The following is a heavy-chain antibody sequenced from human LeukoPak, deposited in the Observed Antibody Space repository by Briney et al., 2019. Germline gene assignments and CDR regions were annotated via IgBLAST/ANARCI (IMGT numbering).Heavy chain of an antibody. V-gene: IGHV5-51*01. Sequence: GESLKISCKGSGYSFTSYWIGWVRQIPGKGLEWMGIIYPGDSDTRYSPSFQGQVTISADKSISTAYLQWSSLKASDTAMYYCARDDRGYSYGSDAFDIWGQGTMVTVSS. J-gene: IGHJ3*02. CDR2: IYPGDSDT. D-gene: IGHD5-18*01. CDR1: GYSFTSYW. CDR3: ARDDRGYSYGSDAFDI.